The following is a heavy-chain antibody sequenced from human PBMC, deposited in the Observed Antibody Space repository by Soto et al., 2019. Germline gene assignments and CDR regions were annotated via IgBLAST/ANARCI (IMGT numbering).Heavy chain of an antibody. V-gene: IGHV3-23*01. CDR2: ITGSGAGS. CDR1: GFTFSSYA. Sequence: EVQLLESGGGWLQPGGSLRLSCAASGFTFSSYAMNWVRQAPGKGLEWVSGITGSGAGSYYSDSVKGRFTISRDNSKNTLYLQMNSLIAEDTVVYYCAKAYSNSWPNDWFDPWGQGTLVTVSS. CDR3: AKAYSNSWPNDWFDP. D-gene: IGHD6-13*01. J-gene: IGHJ5*02.